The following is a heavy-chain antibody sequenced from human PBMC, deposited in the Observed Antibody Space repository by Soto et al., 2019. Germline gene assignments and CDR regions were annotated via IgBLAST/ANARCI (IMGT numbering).Heavy chain of an antibody. CDR2: VSYDGSIV. D-gene: IGHD3-16*01. CDR3: AKDLYYYDFSLDDS. Sequence: GGSLRLSCTGSGFTFSSYAMHWVPLAPGKGLEWVAVVSYDGSIVNYADSVRGRFTLSRDNSKNTVFLQMNSLRVEDTAVYYCAKDLYYYDFSLDDSWGQGTLVTVS. V-gene: IGHV3-30*04. J-gene: IGHJ5*02. CDR1: GFTFSSYA.